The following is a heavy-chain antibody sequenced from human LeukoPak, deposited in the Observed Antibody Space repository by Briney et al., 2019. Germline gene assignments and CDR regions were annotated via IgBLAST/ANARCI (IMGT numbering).Heavy chain of an antibody. J-gene: IGHJ4*02. CDR2: IYTNGST. D-gene: IGHD3-22*01. CDR3: ARWKYYYDRSGYYIGYFDY. CDR1: GDSISSGSYY. Sequence: PSETLSLTCTVSGDSISSGSYYWSWIRQPAGKGLEWIGRIYTNGSTKHNPSLKSRVTISLDTSKNQISPKLSSVTAADAAVYFCARWKYYYDRSGYYIGYFDYWGQGTLVTVSS. V-gene: IGHV4-61*02.